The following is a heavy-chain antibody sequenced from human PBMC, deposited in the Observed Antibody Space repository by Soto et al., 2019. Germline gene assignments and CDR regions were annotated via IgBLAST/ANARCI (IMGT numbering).Heavy chain of an antibody. CDR2: ITGSTGST. Sequence: EVQVLESGGGSVQPGGSLRLSCAASGFTFSNFAMGWVRHAPGKGLEWVSEITGSTGSTYYADSVRGRFFISRDNSKNTLHLQMNSLRVEDTAVYYCVKDTSSSPYYMHVWGKGTTVTVSS. J-gene: IGHJ6*03. CDR3: VKDTSSSPYYMHV. CDR1: GFTFSNFA. D-gene: IGHD2-2*01. V-gene: IGHV3-23*01.